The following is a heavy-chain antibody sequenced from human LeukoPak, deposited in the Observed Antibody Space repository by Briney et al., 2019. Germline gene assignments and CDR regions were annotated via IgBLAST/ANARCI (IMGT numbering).Heavy chain of an antibody. CDR1: GYTFTSYY. D-gene: IGHD4-23*01. J-gene: IGHJ4*02. CDR3: AGSSIKGGNVGVLDY. V-gene: IGHV1-46*01. CDR2: INPSGGST. Sequence: ASVKVSCKASGYTFTSYYMHWVRQAPGQGLEWMGIINPSGGSTSYAQKFQGRVTMTRDTSTSTVYMELSSLRSEDTAVYYCAGSSIKGGNVGVLDYWGQGTLVTVSS.